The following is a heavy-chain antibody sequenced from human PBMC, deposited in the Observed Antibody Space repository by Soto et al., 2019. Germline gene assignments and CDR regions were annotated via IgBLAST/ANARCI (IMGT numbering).Heavy chain of an antibody. J-gene: IGHJ4*02. CDR3: VRDTMRASAAASLDY. Sequence: FAASGFTFSTYEFNWVRQAPGRGLEWISYISVSGNIIKYAESVKCRFTISRDNAENSLHLHMSNLRVDDTALYFCVRDTMRASAAASLDYWGQGTQVTVSS. D-gene: IGHD2-2*01. V-gene: IGHV3-48*03. CDR1: GFTFSTYE. CDR2: ISVSGNII.